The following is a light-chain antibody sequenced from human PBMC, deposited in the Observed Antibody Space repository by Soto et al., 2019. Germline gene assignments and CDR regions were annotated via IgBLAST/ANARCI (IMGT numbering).Light chain of an antibody. CDR3: STWYDSLNGWV. Sequence: QSVLTQPPSASATPGQRVTISCSGSSSNIARRSVYWYQQLPGTAPKLLMYSSDLRPSGVPDRFSGSKSGTTASLAISGVQSEDDADYYCSTWYDSLNGWVFGGGTKLTVL. J-gene: IGLJ3*02. CDR1: SSNIARRS. CDR2: SSD. V-gene: IGLV1-44*01.